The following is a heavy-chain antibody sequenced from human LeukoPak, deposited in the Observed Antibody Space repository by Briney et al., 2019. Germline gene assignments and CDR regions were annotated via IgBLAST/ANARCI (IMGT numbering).Heavy chain of an antibody. CDR2: IYYSGNT. J-gene: IGHJ4*02. D-gene: IGHD2-21*02. CDR1: SGSISSYY. CDR3: ARDQGDILDY. Sequence: SETLSLTCTVSSGSISSYYWSWIRQPPGKGLEWIGYIYYSGNTNYNPSLKSRATMSVDTSKNQFSLKLSSVTAADTAVYYCARDQGDILDYWGQGTLVTVSS. V-gene: IGHV4-59*01.